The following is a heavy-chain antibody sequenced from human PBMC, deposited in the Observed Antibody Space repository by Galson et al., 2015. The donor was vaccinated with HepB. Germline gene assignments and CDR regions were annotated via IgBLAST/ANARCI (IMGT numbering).Heavy chain of an antibody. CDR2: ISYDGSNK. J-gene: IGHJ4*02. V-gene: IGHV3-30*04. D-gene: IGHD3-22*01. Sequence: SLRLSCAASGFTFSSYAMHWVRQAPGRGLEWVAVISYDGSNKYYADSVKGRFTISRDNSKNTLYLQMNSLGAEDTAVYYCASEPRSTYYYDSSGYFLVDYWGQGTLATVSS. CDR3: ASEPRSTYYYDSSGYFLVDY. CDR1: GFTFSSYA.